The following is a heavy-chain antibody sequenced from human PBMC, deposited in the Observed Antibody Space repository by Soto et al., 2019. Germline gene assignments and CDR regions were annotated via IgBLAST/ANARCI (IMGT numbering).Heavy chain of an antibody. D-gene: IGHD4-17*01. CDR1: GFTFSSYA. CDR3: AKDTMTTGY. J-gene: IGHJ4*02. CDR2: ISGSGGST. V-gene: IGHV3-23*01. Sequence: EVQLLESGGGLVQPGGSLRLSCAASGFTFSSYAMSCVLQAPGKGLEWVSAISGSGGSTYYADSVKGRFTISRDNSKNSLYLQRHSLRADDTAVYYCAKDTMTTGYWGQGSLVTVSS.